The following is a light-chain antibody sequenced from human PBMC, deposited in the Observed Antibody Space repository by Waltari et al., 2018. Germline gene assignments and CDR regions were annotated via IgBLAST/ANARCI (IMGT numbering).Light chain of an antibody. V-gene: IGKV3-15*01. Sequence: TQSPATLSVSPGERATLSCRASQSVSSNLAWYQQKPSQAPRLLIYGASTRATGIPARFSGSGSGTEFTLTISSMQSEDFAVYYCQQYNNWPKTFGGGTKVEIK. CDR2: GAS. J-gene: IGKJ4*01. CDR1: QSVSSN. CDR3: QQYNNWPKT.